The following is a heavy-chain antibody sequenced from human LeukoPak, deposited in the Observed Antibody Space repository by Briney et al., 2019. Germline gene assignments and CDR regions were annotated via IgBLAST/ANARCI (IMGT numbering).Heavy chain of an antibody. D-gene: IGHD1-26*01. CDR3: ARAWYSWGYYFDY. Sequence: PGGSLRLSCAASGFSFSSYSMNWVRQAPGKGLEWASYISSSSSTIFYADSVKGRFTISRDNARNSLYLQMHSLRDEDTAVYYCARAWYSWGYYFDYWGQGALVTVSS. V-gene: IGHV3-48*02. J-gene: IGHJ4*02. CDR2: ISSSSSTI. CDR1: GFSFSSYS.